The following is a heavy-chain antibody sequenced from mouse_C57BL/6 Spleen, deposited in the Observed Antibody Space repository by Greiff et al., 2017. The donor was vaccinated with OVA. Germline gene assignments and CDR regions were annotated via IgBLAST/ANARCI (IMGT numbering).Heavy chain of an antibody. CDR2: IDPENGDT. V-gene: IGHV14-4*01. D-gene: IGHD1-1*01. J-gene: IGHJ3*01. CDR3: TMGGSSYGAY. CDR1: GFNIKDDY. Sequence: VQLQQSGAELVRPGASVKLSCTASGFNIKDDYMHWVKQRPEQGLEWIGWIDPENGDTEYASKFQGKAPITADTSSNTAYLQLSSLTSEDTAVYYCTMGGSSYGAYWGQGTLVTVSA.